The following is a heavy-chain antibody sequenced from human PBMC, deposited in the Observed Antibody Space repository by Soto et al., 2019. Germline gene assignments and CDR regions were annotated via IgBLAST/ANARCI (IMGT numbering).Heavy chain of an antibody. CDR2: INHSGST. CDR1: GGSFSGYY. J-gene: IGHJ6*02. V-gene: IGHV4-34*01. CDR3: ALYSSGAGRSQYYYGMDV. Sequence: SETLSLTCAVYGGSFSGYYWSWIRQPPGKGLEWIGEINHSGSTNYNPSLKSRVTISVDTSKNQFSLKPRSVTAADTAVYYCALYSSGAGRSQYYYGMDVWGQGTTVTVAS. D-gene: IGHD6-19*01.